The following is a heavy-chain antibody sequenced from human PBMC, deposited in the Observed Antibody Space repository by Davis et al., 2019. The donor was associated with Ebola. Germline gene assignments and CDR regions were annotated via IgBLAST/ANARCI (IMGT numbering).Heavy chain of an antibody. CDR1: GGTFSSYA. Sequence: SVKVSCKASGGTFSSYATSWVRQAPGQGLEWMGGIIPIFGTANYAQKFQGRVTITADESTSTAYMELRSLRSDDTAVYYCARDLDGFWSGYLVWGQGTLVTVSS. CDR3: ARDLDGFWSGYLV. D-gene: IGHD3-3*01. V-gene: IGHV1-69*13. J-gene: IGHJ4*02. CDR2: IIPIFGTA.